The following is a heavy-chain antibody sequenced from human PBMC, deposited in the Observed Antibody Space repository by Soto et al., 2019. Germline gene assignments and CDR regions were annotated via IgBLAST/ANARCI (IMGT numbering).Heavy chain of an antibody. J-gene: IGHJ4*02. D-gene: IGHD3-22*01. V-gene: IGHV4-4*07. CDR3: ARDRPTYYYDSSGYYLDY. CDR2: IYTSGST. CDR1: GGSISSYY. Sequence: PSETLSLTCTVSGGSISSYYWSWIRQPAGKGLEWIGRIYTSGSTNYNPSLKSRVTMSVDTSKNQFSLKLSSVTAADTAVYYCARDRPTYYYDSSGYYLDYWGQGTLVTVSS.